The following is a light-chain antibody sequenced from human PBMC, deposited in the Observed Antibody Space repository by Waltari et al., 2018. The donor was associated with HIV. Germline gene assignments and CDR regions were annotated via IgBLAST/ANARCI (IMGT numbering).Light chain of an antibody. J-gene: IGLJ2*01. Sequence: QSLLTQSPSASGTHGQRVTIPCSGSRSNIGSNYVYWYQQLPGTHPKLLIYRNGQRPSGVPDRFSASKSGTSASLDISGLRSEDETDYYCVAWDDTLSGPVFGGGTKLTVL. CDR2: RNG. V-gene: IGLV1-47*01. CDR1: RSNIGSNY. CDR3: VAWDDTLSGPV.